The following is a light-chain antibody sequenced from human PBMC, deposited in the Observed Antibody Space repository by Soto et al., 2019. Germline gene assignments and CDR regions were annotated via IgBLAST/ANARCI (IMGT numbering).Light chain of an antibody. CDR3: QQYYTTPLT. CDR2: WAS. Sequence: DIVMTQTPDSVAVSLGERATINCRSSQSLLYSSNNKNSLAWYQQKPGQPPKLLIYWASTRESGVPDRFSGSGSGTDFTLTISSLQVEDVAVYFCQQYYTTPLTFGGGTKLEIK. V-gene: IGKV4-1*01. CDR1: QSLLYSSNNKNS. J-gene: IGKJ4*01.